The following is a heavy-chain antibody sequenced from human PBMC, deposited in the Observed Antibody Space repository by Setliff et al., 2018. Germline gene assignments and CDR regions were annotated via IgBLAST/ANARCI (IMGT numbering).Heavy chain of an antibody. V-gene: IGHV4-34*01. CDR1: GGSFSGYY. CDR2: INHSGST. CDR3: TRGPDGYTYQGAFDI. D-gene: IGHD5-12*01. J-gene: IGHJ3*02. Sequence: SETLSLTCAVYGGSFSGYYWSWIRQPPGKGLEWIGEINHSGSTNYNPSLKSRVTIPVDTSKNQFSRKLSSVTAADTAVYYCTRGPDGYTYQGAFDIWGQGTMVTVSS.